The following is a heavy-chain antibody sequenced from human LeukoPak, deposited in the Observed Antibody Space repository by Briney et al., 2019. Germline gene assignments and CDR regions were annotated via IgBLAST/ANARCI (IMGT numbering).Heavy chain of an antibody. J-gene: IGHJ4*02. V-gene: IGHV3-23*01. CDR2: ISGSGGST. CDR1: GFTFSSYA. D-gene: IGHD3-22*01. CDR3: AKVPFSGYYYYFDY. Sequence: GGSLRLSCAASGFTFSSYAMSWVRQAPGKGLEWVSAISGSGGSTYYADSVKGRFTISRDNPKNTLYLQMNSLRAEDTAVYYCAKVPFSGYYYYFDYWGQGTLVTVSS.